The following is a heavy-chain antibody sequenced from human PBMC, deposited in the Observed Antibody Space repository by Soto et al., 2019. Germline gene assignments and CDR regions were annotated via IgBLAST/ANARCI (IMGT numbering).Heavy chain of an antibody. CDR1: GFTFSSYA. CDR2: ISGSGGST. D-gene: IGHD6-13*01. V-gene: IGHV3-23*01. Sequence: GSLRLSCAASGFTFSSYAMSWVRQAPGKGLEWVSAISGSGGSTYYADSVKGRFTISRDNSKNTLYLQMNRLRAEDTAVYNCTKGQMAAAGVILLGWFDSWGQCTLVTVSS. J-gene: IGHJ5*01. CDR3: TKGQMAAAGVILLGWFDS.